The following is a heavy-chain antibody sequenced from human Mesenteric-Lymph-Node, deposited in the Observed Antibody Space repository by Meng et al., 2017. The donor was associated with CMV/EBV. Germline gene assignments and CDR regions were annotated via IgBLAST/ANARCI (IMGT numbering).Heavy chain of an antibody. CDR3: ARGRGIVVVPAANRGHYYGMDV. Sequence: SETLSLTCTVSGYSISSGYFWGWIRQPPGKGLEWIGSIYHSGYASYYPSLKSRVSISVDTSKNQFSLKLTSVTAADTAVYYCARGRGIVVVPAANRGHYYGMDVWGQGTTVTVSS. J-gene: IGHJ6*02. CDR2: IYHSGYA. CDR1: GYSISSGYF. D-gene: IGHD2-2*01. V-gene: IGHV4-38-2*02.